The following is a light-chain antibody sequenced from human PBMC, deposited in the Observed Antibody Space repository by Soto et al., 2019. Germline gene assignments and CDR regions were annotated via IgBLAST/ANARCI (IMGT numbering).Light chain of an antibody. Sequence: EIVLSQSPGFLALPPGDRATLSCRASQSVDSAFFAWYQQKSGQAPRLLIYGASNRVTGIPGRFSGSGSGTDFTLTIDRLEPEDFAMYYCQQYSDSPPTFGQGTKVDIK. J-gene: IGKJ1*01. CDR3: QQYSDSPPT. CDR2: GAS. CDR1: QSVDSAF. V-gene: IGKV3-20*01.